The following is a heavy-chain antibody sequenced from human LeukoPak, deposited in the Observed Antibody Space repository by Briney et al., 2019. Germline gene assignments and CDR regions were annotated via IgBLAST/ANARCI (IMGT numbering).Heavy chain of an antibody. CDR3: AREDSTTVTFYFDY. D-gene: IGHD4-11*01. CDR1: TFTYSTYW. Sequence: PGGSLRLSCAASTFTYSTYWMNWLRQVPGKGLVWLSRISNDGRSTSYADSVKGRFTISRDNAKNTLYLQMNSLRAEDTAVYYCAREDSTTVTFYFDYWGLGTMVAVSS. V-gene: IGHV3-74*01. CDR2: ISNDGRST. J-gene: IGHJ4*02.